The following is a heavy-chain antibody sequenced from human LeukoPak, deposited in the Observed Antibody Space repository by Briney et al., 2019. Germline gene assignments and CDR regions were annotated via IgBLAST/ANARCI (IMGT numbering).Heavy chain of an antibody. J-gene: IGHJ3*02. CDR1: GFTFISYW. CDR2: IKQDGSEK. Sequence: PGGSLRLSCAASGFTFISYWLTWVRQAPGKGLEWVANIKQDGSEKYYVGSVKGRFTISRDNAKNSLYLQMNSLRAEDTAVYYCARVANYDSSGSDAFDIWGQGTMVTVSS. CDR3: ARVANYDSSGSDAFDI. V-gene: IGHV3-7*01. D-gene: IGHD3-22*01.